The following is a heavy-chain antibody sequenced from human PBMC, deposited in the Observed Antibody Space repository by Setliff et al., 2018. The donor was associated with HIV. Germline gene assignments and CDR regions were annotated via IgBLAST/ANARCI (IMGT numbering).Heavy chain of an antibody. CDR1: GGSITTSSYY. V-gene: IGHV4-39*01. Sequence: SETLSLTCTVSGGSITTSSYYWGWVRQPPGKGLERIGSIYSTGNTYYSPSLKNRVSLSVDTSRSQFSLRRNSVTAADTGVYYCARLFQWMSYSFDIWGQGTMVTVAS. CDR3: ARLFQWMSYSFDI. D-gene: IGHD5-12*01. CDR2: IYSTGNT. J-gene: IGHJ3*02.